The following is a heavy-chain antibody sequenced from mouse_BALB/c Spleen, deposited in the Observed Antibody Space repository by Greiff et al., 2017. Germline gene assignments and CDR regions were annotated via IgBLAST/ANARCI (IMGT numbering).Heavy chain of an antibody. Sequence: VQLLQSGAELVRPGASVKFSCTASGFNINDYYMHWVKQRPEQGLEWIGWIDPENGDTEYAPKFPGKATMTADTSSNTAYLQLSSLTSEDTAVYDSRANYGNKVYWGKGTLVTVS. V-gene: IGHV14-4*02. CDR1: GFNINDYY. D-gene: IGHD2-1*01. J-gene: IGHJ3*01. CDR3: RANYGNKVY. CDR2: IDPENGDT.